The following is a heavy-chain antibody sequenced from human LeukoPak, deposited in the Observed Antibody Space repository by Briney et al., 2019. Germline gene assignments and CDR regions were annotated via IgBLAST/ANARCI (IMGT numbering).Heavy chain of an antibody. D-gene: IGHD3-10*01. CDR1: GFSFSDAW. Sequence: GGSHRLSCAVSGFSFSDAWMSWVRQTPGKGLEWVGRIESKTDGGTTDYAALVKGRSTTSRDDSTNTLYLQMNSLKSEDTAVYYCTTYGSGRKFDYWGQGVLVTVCS. CDR3: TTYGSGRKFDY. CDR2: IESKTDGGTT. J-gene: IGHJ4*02. V-gene: IGHV3-15*04.